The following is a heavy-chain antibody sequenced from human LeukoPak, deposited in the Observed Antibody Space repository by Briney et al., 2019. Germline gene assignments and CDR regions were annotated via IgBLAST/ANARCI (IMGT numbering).Heavy chain of an antibody. Sequence: GGSLRLSCAASGFTFSSYSMNWVRQAPGKGLEWVSSISSSSYIYYADSVKGRFTISRDNAKNSLYLQMNSLRAEDTAVYYCARDGRGSYYYYYGMDVWGQGTTVTVSS. CDR2: ISSSSYI. CDR3: ARDGRGSYYYYYGMDV. D-gene: IGHD1-26*01. CDR1: GFTFSSYS. V-gene: IGHV3-21*01. J-gene: IGHJ6*02.